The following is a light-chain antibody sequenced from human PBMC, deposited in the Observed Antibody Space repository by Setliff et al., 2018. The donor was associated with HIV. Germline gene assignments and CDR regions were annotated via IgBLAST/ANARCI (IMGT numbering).Light chain of an antibody. Sequence: LTQPASVSGSPGQSITLSCTGTSSDVGSYNLVSWYQHHPGKAPKLMIYEVSKRPSGVSNRFSGSKSGNTASLTISGLQAEDEADYYCCSYAGSSTYVFGTGTRSPS. V-gene: IGLV2-23*02. CDR3: CSYAGSSTYV. J-gene: IGLJ1*01. CDR2: EVS. CDR1: SSDVGSYNL.